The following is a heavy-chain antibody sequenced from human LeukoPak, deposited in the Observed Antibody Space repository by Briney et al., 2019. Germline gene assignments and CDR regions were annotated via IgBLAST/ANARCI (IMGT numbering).Heavy chain of an antibody. D-gene: IGHD2-8*02. V-gene: IGHV4-34*01. CDR2: INQSGST. J-gene: IGHJ3*01. Sequence: SETLSLTCAGYGGAFSGYYWNWIPQPPRRGLEWIGEINQSGSTNYNPSLKSRVTISLDTSKNQFSLKLNSVTAADTAVYYCARKGWVVLRAFDVWGRGTMVTVSS. CDR1: GGAFSGYY. CDR3: ARKGWVVLRAFDV.